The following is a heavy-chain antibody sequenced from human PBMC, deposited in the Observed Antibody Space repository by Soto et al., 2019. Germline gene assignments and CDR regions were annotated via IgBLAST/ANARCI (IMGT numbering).Heavy chain of an antibody. J-gene: IGHJ6*03. CDR2: MNPNSGNT. V-gene: IGHV1-8*01. CDR1: GYTFTSYD. Sequence: QVQLVQSGAEVKKPGASVKVSCKASGYTFTSYDIDWVRQATGQGLEWMGWMNPNSGNTGYAQKFQGRVTMTRNTSISTAYMELSSLRSEDTAVYYCARGGGSSGWWVYYYYYYMDVWGKGTTVTVSS. D-gene: IGHD6-19*01. CDR3: ARGGGSSGWWVYYYYYYMDV.